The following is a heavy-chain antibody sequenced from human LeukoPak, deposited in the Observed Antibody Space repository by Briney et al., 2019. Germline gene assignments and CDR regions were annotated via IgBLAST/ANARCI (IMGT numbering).Heavy chain of an antibody. CDR2: IYYSGLT. V-gene: IGHV4-39*02. Sequence: SETLSLTCTVSGASISGSSSSWGWVRQPPGKGPEWIGSIYYSGLTYDNPSLKSRVSISVDPSKNHFSLKVSSVTAADTAVYYCASGTFDDYGDYDRGDYFDHWGQGTLVTVSS. J-gene: IGHJ4*02. D-gene: IGHD4-17*01. CDR3: ASGTFDDYGDYDRGDYFDH. CDR1: GASISGSSSS.